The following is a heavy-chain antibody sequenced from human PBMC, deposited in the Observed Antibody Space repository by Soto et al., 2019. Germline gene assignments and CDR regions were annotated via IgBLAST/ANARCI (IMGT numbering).Heavy chain of an antibody. Sequence: SVKVSCKASGGTFSSYAISWVRQAPGQGLEWMGGIIPIFGTANYAQKFQGRVTITADESTSTAYMELSSLRSEDTAVYYCARGVCLRDWFDPWGQGTLVTVSS. D-gene: IGHD2-8*01. CDR2: IIPIFGTA. CDR1: GGTFSSYA. J-gene: IGHJ5*02. V-gene: IGHV1-69*13. CDR3: ARGVCLRDWFDP.